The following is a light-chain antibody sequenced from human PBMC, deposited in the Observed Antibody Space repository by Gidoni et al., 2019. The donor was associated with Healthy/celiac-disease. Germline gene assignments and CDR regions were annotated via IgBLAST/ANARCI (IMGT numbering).Light chain of an antibody. CDR2: DAS. J-gene: IGKJ4*01. CDR1: QSVSSY. CDR3: QQRSNWPRLT. Sequence: ELVLTQSPATLSLSPGERATLSCRASQSVSSYLAWYQQKPGKATRLLIYDASNRATGIPARFSGSGSGTDFTLTISSLEPEDFAVYYCQQRSNWPRLTFGGGTKVEIK. V-gene: IGKV3-11*01.